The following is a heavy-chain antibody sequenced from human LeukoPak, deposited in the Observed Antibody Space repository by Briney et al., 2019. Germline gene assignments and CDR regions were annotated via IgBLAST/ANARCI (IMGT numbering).Heavy chain of an antibody. V-gene: IGHV3-15*01. CDR2: IKRKTDGGTT. Sequence: GRSLRLSCAASGFPFGKAWMSWVRQAPGKGLEWVGLIKRKTDGGTTDYAAPMKGRFTISRDDSKNTLYLQVNSLKTEDTAVYYCATGDYGAFDIWGQGTMVTVSS. CDR3: ATGDYGAFDI. D-gene: IGHD4-17*01. J-gene: IGHJ3*02. CDR1: GFPFGKAW.